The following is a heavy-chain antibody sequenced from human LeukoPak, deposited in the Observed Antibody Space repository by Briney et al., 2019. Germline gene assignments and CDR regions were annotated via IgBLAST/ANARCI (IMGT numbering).Heavy chain of an antibody. J-gene: IGHJ4*02. CDR3: AKDGGSFGVVILYYFDY. D-gene: IGHD3-3*01. V-gene: IGHV3-30*18. CDR2: ISYDGSSK. Sequence: GRSLRLSCAASGFTFSSYGMHWVRQAPGKGLEWVAVISYDGSSKYYADSVKGRFTISRDNSKNTLYLQMNSLRAEDTAVYYCAKDGGSFGVVILYYFDYWGQGTLVTVSS. CDR1: GFTFSSYG.